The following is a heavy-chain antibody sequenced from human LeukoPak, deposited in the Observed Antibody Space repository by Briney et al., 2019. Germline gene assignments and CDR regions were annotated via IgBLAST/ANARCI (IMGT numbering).Heavy chain of an antibody. Sequence: GGSLRLSCAASGFTFSSYAMSWVRQAPGKGLEWVSVIYSGGTPYYADSVKGRFTISRDNSKNTLYLQMNSLRAEDTAVYYCARGLSGSYHYFDCWGQGTLVTVSS. CDR2: IYSGGTP. J-gene: IGHJ4*02. CDR3: ARGLSGSYHYFDC. V-gene: IGHV3-66*01. CDR1: GFTFSSYA. D-gene: IGHD1-26*01.